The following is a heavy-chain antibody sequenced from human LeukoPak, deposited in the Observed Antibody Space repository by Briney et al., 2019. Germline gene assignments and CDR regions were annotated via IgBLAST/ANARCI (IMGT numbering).Heavy chain of an antibody. D-gene: IGHD2-2*02. CDR2: INHSGST. CDR1: GGSFSGYY. CDR3: ARGPRPDCSSTSCYTHLYFDY. J-gene: IGHJ4*02. V-gene: IGHV4-34*01. Sequence: SETLSLTCAVYGGSFSGYYWSWIRQPQGKGLEWIGEINHSGSTNYNPSLKSRVTISVDTSKNQFSLKLSSVTAADTAVYYCARGPRPDCSSTSCYTHLYFDYWGQGTLVTVSS.